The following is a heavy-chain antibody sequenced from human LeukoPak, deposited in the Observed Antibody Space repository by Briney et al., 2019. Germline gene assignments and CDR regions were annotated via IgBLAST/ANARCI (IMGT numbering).Heavy chain of an antibody. V-gene: IGHV4-30-2*01. CDR3: ARAYSNYAWEENWFDP. J-gene: IGHJ5*02. CDR2: IYHSGST. CDR1: GGSISSGGYS. Sequence: SQTLSLTCAVSGGSISSGGYSWSWIRQPPGKGLEWIGYIYHSGSTYYNPSLKSRVTISVDRSKNQFSLKLSSVTAADTAVYYCARAYSNYAWEENWFDPWGQGTLVTVSS. D-gene: IGHD4-11*01.